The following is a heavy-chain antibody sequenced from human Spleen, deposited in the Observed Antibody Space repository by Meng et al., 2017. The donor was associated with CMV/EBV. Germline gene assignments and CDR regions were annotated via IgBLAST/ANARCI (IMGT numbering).Heavy chain of an antibody. CDR3: ARHHYDFRLNWFDP. J-gene: IGHJ5*02. V-gene: IGHV4-39*07. Sequence: SGGSISSSSSYWGWIRQPPGKGLEWIGSIYYSGSTYYNPSLKSRVTISVDTSKNQFSLKLSSVTAADTAVYYCARHHYDFRLNWFDPWGQGTLVTVSS. D-gene: IGHD3-3*01. CDR1: GGSISSSSSY. CDR2: IYYSGST.